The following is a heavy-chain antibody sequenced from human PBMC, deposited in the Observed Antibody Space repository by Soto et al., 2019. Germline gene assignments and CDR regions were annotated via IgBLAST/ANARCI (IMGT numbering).Heavy chain of an antibody. D-gene: IGHD3-22*01. CDR3: ARGDYSDSSGLYFDY. J-gene: IGHJ4*02. CDR1: GGSISSHY. V-gene: IGHV4-59*11. Sequence: QVQLQESGPGLVKPSETLSLICTVSGGSISSHYWSWIRQPPGKGLEWIGYVYYSGSTNYNPSLKNRVTISVDTSKNQFSLKLSSVTAADTAVYHCARGDYSDSSGLYFDYWGQGTLVTVSS. CDR2: VYYSGST.